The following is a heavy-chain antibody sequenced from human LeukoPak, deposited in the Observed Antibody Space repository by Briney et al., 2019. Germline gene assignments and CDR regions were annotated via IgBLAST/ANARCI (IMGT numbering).Heavy chain of an antibody. Sequence: GGSLRLSCAASGFTFSSYAMSWVRQAPGKGLEWVSAISGSGGSTYYADSVKGRFTISRDNSKNTLYLQMNSLRAEDTAVCYCAKASIAARSRFDYWGQGTLVTVSS. CDR1: GFTFSSYA. CDR2: ISGSGGST. V-gene: IGHV3-23*01. CDR3: AKASIAARSRFDY. D-gene: IGHD6-6*01. J-gene: IGHJ4*02.